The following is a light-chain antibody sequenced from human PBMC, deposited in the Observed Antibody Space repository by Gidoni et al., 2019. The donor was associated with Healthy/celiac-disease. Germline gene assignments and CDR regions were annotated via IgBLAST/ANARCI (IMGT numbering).Light chain of an antibody. Sequence: QSVLTQPPSASGTPGQRGTISCSGSSSNIGSNTVNWYQQLPGTAPKLLIYSNNQRPSGVPDRFSVSKSGTSASLAISGLQSEDEADYYCAAWDDSLNGPWVFGGGIKLTVL. V-gene: IGLV1-44*01. CDR1: SSNIGSNT. CDR3: AAWDDSLNGPWV. J-gene: IGLJ3*02. CDR2: SNN.